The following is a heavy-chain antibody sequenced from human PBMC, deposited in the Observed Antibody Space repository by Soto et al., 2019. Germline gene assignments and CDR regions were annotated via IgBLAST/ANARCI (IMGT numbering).Heavy chain of an antibody. CDR3: ARVSGSYLSYYYYGMDV. D-gene: IGHD1-26*01. J-gene: IGHJ6*02. CDR1: GFTFTSSA. V-gene: IGHV1-58*01. Sequence: GASVKVSCKASGFTFTSSAVQWVRQARGQRLEWIGWIVVGSGNTNYAQKLQGRVTITTDISTSTAYMELRSLRSDDTAVYYCARVSGSYLSYYYYGMDVWGQGTTVTVSS. CDR2: IVVGSGNT.